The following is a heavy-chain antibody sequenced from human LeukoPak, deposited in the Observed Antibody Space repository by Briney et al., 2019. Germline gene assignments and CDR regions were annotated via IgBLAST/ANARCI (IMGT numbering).Heavy chain of an antibody. Sequence: SETLSLTCTVSGGSISSGSHYWSWIRQPAGKGQEWIGRIYTSGSTNYNPSLKSRVTISVDTSKNQFSLKLSSVTAADTAVYYCATDSSSWPSPPDYYYYYYMDVWGKGTTVTVSS. CDR1: GGSISSGSHY. CDR2: IYTSGST. J-gene: IGHJ6*03. V-gene: IGHV4-61*02. CDR3: ATDSSSWPSPPDYYYYYYMDV. D-gene: IGHD6-13*01.